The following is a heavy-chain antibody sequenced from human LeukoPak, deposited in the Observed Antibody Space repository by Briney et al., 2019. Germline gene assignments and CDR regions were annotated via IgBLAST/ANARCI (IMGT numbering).Heavy chain of an antibody. V-gene: IGHV3-74*01. J-gene: IGHJ6*03. CDR3: AKGGGTSPIGGYYCYYYYMDV. D-gene: IGHD2-2*01. CDR1: GFTFSSYW. Sequence: GGSLRLSCAASGFTFSSYWMHWVRQAPGKGLVWVSRIKSDGKTNYAYSVKGRFTISRDNAKNTLYLQMNSLRAEDTAVYYCAKGGGTSPIGGYYCYYYYMDVWGKGTTVTVSS. CDR2: IKSDGKT.